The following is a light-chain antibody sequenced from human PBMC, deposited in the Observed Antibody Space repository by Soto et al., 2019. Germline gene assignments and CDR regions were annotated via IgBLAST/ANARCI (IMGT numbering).Light chain of an antibody. V-gene: IGKV1-39*01. CDR3: QQSYSTFTWT. CDR2: AAS. J-gene: IGKJ1*01. CDR1: QSISSY. Sequence: DIQMTQSPSSLSASVGDRVTITCRASQSISSYLNWYQQKPGKAPKLLIYAASSLQSGVPSRFSGSGSGTDSTLTISSLQPEDFATYYCQQSYSTFTWTFGQGTKVEIK.